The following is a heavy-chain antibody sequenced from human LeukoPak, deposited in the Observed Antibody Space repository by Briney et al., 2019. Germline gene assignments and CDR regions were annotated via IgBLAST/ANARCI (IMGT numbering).Heavy chain of an antibody. CDR2: ISGSGGNT. V-gene: IGHV3-23*01. J-gene: IGHJ4*02. D-gene: IGHD3-10*01. Sequence: PGESLRLSCAASGFPFSAYAMTWVRQAPGKGLEWVSTISGSGGNTYYADSLKGRFTISRDNSKNTLYLQMNSLRAEDTAIYYCAKAFYSSGSGISFDYWGQGTLVTV. CDR1: GFPFSAYA. CDR3: AKAFYSSGSGISFDY.